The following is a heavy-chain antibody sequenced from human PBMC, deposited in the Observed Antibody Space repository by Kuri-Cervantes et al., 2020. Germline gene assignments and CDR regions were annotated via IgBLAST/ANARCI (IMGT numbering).Heavy chain of an antibody. Sequence: ASVKVSCKASGYTFTSYGINWVRQATGQGLEWMGWMNPNSGNTGYAQKFQGRVTMTRNTSISTAYMELSSLRSEDTAVYYCARVRGRYCSGGSCPFDYWGQGTLVTVSS. D-gene: IGHD2-15*01. J-gene: IGHJ4*02. CDR3: ARVRGRYCSGGSCPFDY. V-gene: IGHV1-8*02. CDR2: MNPNSGNT. CDR1: GYTFTSYG.